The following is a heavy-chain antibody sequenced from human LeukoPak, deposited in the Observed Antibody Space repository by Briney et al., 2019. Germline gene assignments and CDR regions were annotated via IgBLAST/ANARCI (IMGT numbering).Heavy chain of an antibody. CDR2: ISSSGSTI. J-gene: IGHJ1*01. V-gene: IGHV3-48*03. D-gene: IGHD3-22*01. CDR3: ARAFGYYYDSSGYSLHPEYFQH. Sequence: GGSLRLSCAASGFTFSSYEMNWVRQAPGKGLEWVSYISSSGSTIYYADSVKGRFTISRDNAKNSLYLQMNSLRAEDTAVYYCARAFGYYYDSSGYSLHPEYFQHWGQGTLVTVSS. CDR1: GFTFSSYE.